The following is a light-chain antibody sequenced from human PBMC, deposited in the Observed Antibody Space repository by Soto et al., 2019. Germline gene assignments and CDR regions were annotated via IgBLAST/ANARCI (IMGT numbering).Light chain of an antibody. CDR1: ISDIGDYNY. V-gene: IGLV2-14*01. J-gene: IGLJ1*01. CDR2: EVS. CDR3: SSYTTSSTRV. Sequence: QSALTQPASVSGSPGQSITISCTGTISDIGDYNYVSWYQQHPGKAPKLMIYEVSYRPSGVSNRFSGSKSGNTASLTISGLQAEDEADYYCSSYTTSSTRVFGTGTKVTVL.